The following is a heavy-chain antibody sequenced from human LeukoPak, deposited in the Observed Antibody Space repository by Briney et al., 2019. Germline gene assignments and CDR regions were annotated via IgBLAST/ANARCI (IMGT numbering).Heavy chain of an antibody. D-gene: IGHD3-10*01. V-gene: IGHV5-51*01. CDR1: GYIFTHNW. CDR2: IYPGDSDT. J-gene: IGHJ4*02. Sequence: GESLKISCKGSGYIFTHNWIGWVRQMPGKGLEWMGIIYPGDSDTRYSPSCEGQVTISVDKSISTAYLQWSSLKASDTAKYYCARQTRDGSGSRGYSFDFWGQGTLVTVSS. CDR3: ARQTRDGSGSRGYSFDF.